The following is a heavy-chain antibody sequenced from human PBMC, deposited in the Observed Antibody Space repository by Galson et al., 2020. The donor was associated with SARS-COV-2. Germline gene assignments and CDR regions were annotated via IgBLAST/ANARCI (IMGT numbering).Heavy chain of an antibody. CDR2: IYYSVST. Sequence: SETLSLTCIVSGGPISSSGSYWGWIRQPPGKGLEWIGSIYYSVSTYYNPSLKSRLTISVDTSKNQFSLKLSSVTAADTAVYYCARQDCGGDCYLTVGDDAFDIWGQGTLVTVSS. J-gene: IGHJ3*02. D-gene: IGHD2-21*02. CDR3: ARQDCGGDCYLTVGDDAFDI. CDR1: GGPISSSGSY. V-gene: IGHV4-39*01.